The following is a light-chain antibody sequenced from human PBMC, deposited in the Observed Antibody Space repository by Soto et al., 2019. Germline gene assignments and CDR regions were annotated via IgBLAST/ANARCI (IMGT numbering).Light chain of an antibody. V-gene: IGLV2-14*01. J-gene: IGLJ2*01. CDR3: SSYTSSSTLGVV. CDR2: DVS. Sequence: QSVLTQPASVSGSPGQSITISCTGTSSDVGGYNYVSWYQQHPGKAPKLMIYDVSNRPSGVSNRFSGSKSGNTASLTISGLQAEDEVDYYCSSYTSSSTLGVVFGGGTQLTVL. CDR1: SSDVGGYNY.